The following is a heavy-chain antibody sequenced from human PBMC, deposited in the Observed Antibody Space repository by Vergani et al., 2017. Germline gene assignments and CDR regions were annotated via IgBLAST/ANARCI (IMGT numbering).Heavy chain of an antibody. V-gene: IGHV4-59*01. Sequence: QVQLQESDPGLVKPSETLSLTCTVSGGSISSYYWSWIRQPPGKGLEWIGYIYYSGSTNYNPSLKSRVTISVDTSKNQFSLKLSSVTAADTAVYYCARGGEYYDSSGLYGMDVWGQGTTVTVSS. CDR3: ARGGEYYDSSGLYGMDV. CDR1: GGSISSYY. J-gene: IGHJ6*02. D-gene: IGHD3-22*01. CDR2: IYYSGST.